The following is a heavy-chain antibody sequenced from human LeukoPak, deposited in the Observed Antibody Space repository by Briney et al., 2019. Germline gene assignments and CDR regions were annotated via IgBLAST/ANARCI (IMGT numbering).Heavy chain of an antibody. Sequence: GALRLSCSASGFTFSNYWMSWVRQAPGKGLEWVANIKQDESEKYYVDSVKGRFTISRDNAKSPLYLQMNSLRAEDTAVYYCARDNGMGREYYFDYWGQGTLVTVSS. D-gene: IGHD5-24*01. CDR1: GFTFSNYW. CDR2: IKQDESEK. CDR3: ARDNGMGREYYFDY. J-gene: IGHJ4*02. V-gene: IGHV3-7*01.